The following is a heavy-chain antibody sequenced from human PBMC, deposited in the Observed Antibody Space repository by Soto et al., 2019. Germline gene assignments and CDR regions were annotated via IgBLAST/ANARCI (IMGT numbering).Heavy chain of an antibody. CDR3: ARGRASGSYYLLDY. J-gene: IGHJ4*02. D-gene: IGHD3-10*01. CDR1: GDTFTTYD. V-gene: IGHV1-8*01. Sequence: ASVKVSCKASGDTFTTYDINWVRQATGHGLEWMGWINPNSGNIGYAQRFQGRVTMTRDTAIRTAYMEVGSLRSDDTAVYYCARGRASGSYYLLDYWGQGTLVTVSS. CDR2: INPNSGNI.